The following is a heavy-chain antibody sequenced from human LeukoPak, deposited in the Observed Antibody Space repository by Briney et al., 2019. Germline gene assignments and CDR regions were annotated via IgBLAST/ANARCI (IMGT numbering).Heavy chain of an antibody. J-gene: IGHJ4*02. CDR1: GFTFSSYS. D-gene: IGHD3-10*01. CDR3: VRGGSQPITMHVFDY. CDR2: ISSSSSYI. V-gene: IGHV3-21*04. Sequence: KSGGSLRLSCAASGFTFSSYSMNWVRQAPGKGLEWVSSISSSSSYIYYADSVVKGRFTISRDSSKNTMYMQMNSLRAEDTAVYYCVRGGSQPITMHVFDYWGQGTLVTVSS.